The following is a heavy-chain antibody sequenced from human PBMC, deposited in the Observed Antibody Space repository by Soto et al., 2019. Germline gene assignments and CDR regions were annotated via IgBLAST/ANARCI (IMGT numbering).Heavy chain of an antibody. D-gene: IGHD5-12*01. Sequence: SVKVSCKASGGNFSNFGISWVRQAPGQGLEWMGGIVPVFGRPNYAQRFRGRLTITADESTSTGYMELISLRSDDTAVYYCAREGSGYNFWGQGTQVTVSS. CDR1: GGNFSNFG. J-gene: IGHJ4*02. CDR3: AREGSGYNF. CDR2: IVPVFGRP. V-gene: IGHV1-69*13.